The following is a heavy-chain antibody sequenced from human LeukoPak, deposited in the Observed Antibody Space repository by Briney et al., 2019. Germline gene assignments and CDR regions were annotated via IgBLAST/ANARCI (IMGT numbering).Heavy chain of an antibody. CDR2: IRSKAYRGTT. D-gene: IGHD6-13*01. V-gene: IGHV3-49*03. J-gene: IGHJ3*02. CDR3: TRGYSISLADAFDI. Sequence: PGGSLRLSCAASGFTFGDYAMSWFRQAPGKGLEWVGFIRSKAYRGTTEYAASVKGRFTISRDDSKSIAYLQMNSLTTEDTAVYYCTRGYSISLADAFDIWGQGTMVTVSS. CDR1: GFTFGDYA.